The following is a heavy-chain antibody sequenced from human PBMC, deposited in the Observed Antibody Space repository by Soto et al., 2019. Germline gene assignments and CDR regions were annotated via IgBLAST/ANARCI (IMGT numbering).Heavy chain of an antibody. CDR1: GYTFTSYG. V-gene: IGHV1-18*01. CDR2: ISAYNGNT. D-gene: IGHD6-19*01. CDR3: ARAIAVAGPSDFYYYYGMDV. Sequence: ASVKVSCKASGYTFTSYGISWVRQAPGQGLEWFGLISAYNGNTNYAQKLQGRVTMTTYTSTSTAYMELRSLRSDDTAVYYCARAIAVAGPSDFYYYYGMDVWGQGTTVTVSS. J-gene: IGHJ6*02.